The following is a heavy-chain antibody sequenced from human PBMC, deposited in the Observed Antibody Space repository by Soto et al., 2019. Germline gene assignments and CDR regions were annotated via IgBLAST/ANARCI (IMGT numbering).Heavy chain of an antibody. CDR3: ARDFVGATDGFFDY. J-gene: IGHJ4*02. CDR1: GFTFSDYY. V-gene: IGHV3-11*06. Sequence: QVQLAESGGGLVKPGGSLRLSCAASGFTFSDYYMTWIRQAPGKGLEWVSYISSSGSYTNYADSVKGRFTISRDNANNSLYLQMNSLRAEDTAVYYCARDFVGATDGFFDYWGQGTLVTVSS. D-gene: IGHD1-26*01. CDR2: ISSSGSYT.